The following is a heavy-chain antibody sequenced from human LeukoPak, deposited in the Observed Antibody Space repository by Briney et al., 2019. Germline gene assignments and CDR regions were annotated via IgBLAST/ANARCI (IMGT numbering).Heavy chain of an antibody. V-gene: IGHV4-59*11. CDR2: IYYSGST. Sequence: SETLSLTCTVSGGSISSHYWSWIRQPPGKGLGWIGYIYYSGSTNYNPSLKSRVTISVDTSKNQFSLKLSSVTAADTAVYYCARDRGGYSLGAFDIWGQGTMVTVSS. D-gene: IGHD3-22*01. CDR1: GGSISSHY. CDR3: ARDRGGYSLGAFDI. J-gene: IGHJ3*02.